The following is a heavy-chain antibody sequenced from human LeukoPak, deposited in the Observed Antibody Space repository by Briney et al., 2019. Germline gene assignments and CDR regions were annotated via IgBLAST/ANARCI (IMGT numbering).Heavy chain of an antibody. CDR2: RSRSGSTK. D-gene: IGHD2-15*01. Sequence: GGSLRLSCAASGFTFSDYNMRWIRQAPGKGLECVSSRSRSGSTKYYADSVKGRFTISRDNSKNTVYLQMNSLRAEDAAVYYCARAPVTSCRGAFCYPFDYWGPGILVTVSS. CDR3: ARAPVTSCRGAFCYPFDY. V-gene: IGHV3-11*01. J-gene: IGHJ4*02. CDR1: GFTFSDYN.